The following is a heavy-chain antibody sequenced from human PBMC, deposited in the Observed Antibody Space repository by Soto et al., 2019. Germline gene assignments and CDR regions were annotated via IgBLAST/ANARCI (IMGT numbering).Heavy chain of an antibody. V-gene: IGHV1-46*03. CDR2: INPSGDAT. D-gene: IGHD3-10*01. Sequence: QVQLVQSGAEVKKPGASVKVSCKASGNTFTSSSIHWVRQAPGQGLEWMGIINPSGDATKYAQKFQGRVTMTRDTSTSTAFMELRGLRSEDTAVYYCGSPLRGVLPWGQGTLVTVSS. J-gene: IGHJ4*02. CDR3: GSPLRGVLP. CDR1: GNTFTSSS.